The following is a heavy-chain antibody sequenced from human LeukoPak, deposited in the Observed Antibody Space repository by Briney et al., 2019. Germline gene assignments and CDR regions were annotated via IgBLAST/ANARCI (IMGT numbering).Heavy chain of an antibody. CDR1: GGSISSGDYY. CDR3: ARDSMVRGVIIERWFDP. J-gene: IGHJ5*02. D-gene: IGHD3-10*01. Sequence: SETLSLTCTVSGGSISSGDYYWSWIRQPPGKGLEWIGYIYYSGSTYYNPSLKSRVTISVDTSKNQFSLKLSSVTAADTAVYYCARDSMVRGVIIERWFDPWGQGTLVTVSS. CDR2: IYYSGST. V-gene: IGHV4-30-4*01.